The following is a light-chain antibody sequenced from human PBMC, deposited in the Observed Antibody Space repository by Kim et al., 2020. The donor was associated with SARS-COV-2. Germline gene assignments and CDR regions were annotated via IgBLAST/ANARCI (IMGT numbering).Light chain of an antibody. V-gene: IGKV3-15*01. CDR2: GAS. CDR1: QSVSSN. J-gene: IGKJ4*01. Sequence: EIVMTQSPVTLSVFPRERATLSCRASQSVSSNLARYQQKPGQAPRLLIYGASTNATGIPALFSGSGSGKEFTLTISSLQSEDLAVYHCLKYNNSPDGSFGGGTKL. CDR3: LKYNNSPDGS.